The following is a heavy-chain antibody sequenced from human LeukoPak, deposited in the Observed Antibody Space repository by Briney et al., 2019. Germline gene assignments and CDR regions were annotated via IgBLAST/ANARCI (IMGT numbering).Heavy chain of an antibody. J-gene: IGHJ4*02. CDR1: GGSFSGYY. V-gene: IGHV4-34*01. D-gene: IGHD3-9*01. CDR2: INHSGST. CDR3: ARGTYDILTGSPFDY. Sequence: TLSXTCXVXGGSFSGYYWSWIRQPPGKGLEWIGEINHSGSTNYNPSLKSRVTISVDTSKNQFSLKLSSVTAADTAVYYCARGTYDILTGSPFDYWGQGTLVTVSS.